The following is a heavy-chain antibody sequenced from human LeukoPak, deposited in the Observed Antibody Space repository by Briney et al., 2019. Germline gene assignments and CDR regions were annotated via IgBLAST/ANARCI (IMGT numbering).Heavy chain of an antibody. CDR2: IRYDGSNK. D-gene: IGHD6-13*01. Sequence: PGGSLRLSCAASGFTFSSYGMHWVRQAPGKGLEWVAFIRYDGSNKYYADSVEGRFTISRDNSKNTLYLQMNSLRAEDTAVYYCAKAPPDPGTRAFDIWGQGTMVTVSS. CDR3: AKAPPDPGTRAFDI. V-gene: IGHV3-30*02. CDR1: GFTFSSYG. J-gene: IGHJ3*02.